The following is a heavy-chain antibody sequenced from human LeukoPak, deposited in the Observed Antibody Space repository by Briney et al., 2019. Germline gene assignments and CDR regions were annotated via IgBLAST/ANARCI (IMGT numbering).Heavy chain of an antibody. J-gene: IGHJ4*02. D-gene: IGHD2-2*01. CDR2: MHYSGST. CDR3: ARGVYCSSASCYWD. CDR1: GVSVSNSNFY. Sequence: SETLSLTCTVSGVSVSNSNFYWGWIRRPPGKGPEFIGSMHYSGSTYYNPSLKSRDAVFVDTSKNQFSLNLRFVTDADTAVYYCARGVYCSSASCYWDWGQGTLVTVSS. V-gene: IGHV4-39*02.